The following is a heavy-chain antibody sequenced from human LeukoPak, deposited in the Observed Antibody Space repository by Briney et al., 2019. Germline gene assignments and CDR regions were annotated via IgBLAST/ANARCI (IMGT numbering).Heavy chain of an antibody. Sequence: PSETLSLTCTVSGGSISSGGYYWSWIRQHPGKGLEWIGYIYYSGSTYYNPSLKSRVTISVDTSKNQFSLKLSSVTAADTAVYYCARSPYNYYDSGGYYDYWGQGTLVTVSS. J-gene: IGHJ4*02. CDR2: IYYSGST. V-gene: IGHV4-31*03. CDR3: ARSPYNYYDSGGYYDY. D-gene: IGHD3-22*01. CDR1: GGSISSGGYY.